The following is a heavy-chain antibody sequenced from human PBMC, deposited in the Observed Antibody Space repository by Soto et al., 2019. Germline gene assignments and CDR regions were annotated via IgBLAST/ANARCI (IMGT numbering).Heavy chain of an antibody. CDR1: GYSYTRLH. D-gene: IGHD3-10*01. J-gene: IGHJ4*02. Sequence: WASVKVSCKASGYSYTRLHFNWVRQATGQGLEWIGWMNPHSGDTGFAQRFQGRVTMTRNTSINTAYIELRSLRSQDAAVYYCARGSPGPVDHWGQGTQVTVSS. V-gene: IGHV1-8*01. CDR2: MNPHSGDT. CDR3: ARGSPGPVDH.